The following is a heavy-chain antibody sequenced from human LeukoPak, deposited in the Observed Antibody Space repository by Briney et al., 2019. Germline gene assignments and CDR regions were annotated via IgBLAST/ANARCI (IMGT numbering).Heavy chain of an antibody. J-gene: IGHJ4*02. D-gene: IGHD3-22*01. V-gene: IGHV4-34*01. CDR1: GGSFSGYY. CDR2: INHSGST. Sequence: SETLSLTCAVYGGSFSGYYWSWIRQPPGKGPEWIGEINHSGSTNYNPSLKSRVTISVDTSKNQFSLKLSSVTAADTAVYYCARVYYDSSGSAAGLDYWGQGTLVTVSS. CDR3: ARVYYDSSGSAAGLDY.